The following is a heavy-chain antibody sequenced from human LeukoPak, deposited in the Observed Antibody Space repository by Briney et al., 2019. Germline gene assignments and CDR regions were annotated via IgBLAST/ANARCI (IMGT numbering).Heavy chain of an antibody. CDR3: AQSLGASTWFGNWFDP. CDR1: GVSISSTSYC. Sequence: SETLSLTCTVSGVSISSTSYCWGWIRQPPGKGLEWIGSIYYSGRTYYNPSLKSRLTISVDTPKNRFSLKLSSVTAADTAVYYCAQSLGASTWFGNWFDPWGQGTLVTVSS. CDR2: IYYSGRT. J-gene: IGHJ5*02. V-gene: IGHV4-39*01. D-gene: IGHD3-10*01.